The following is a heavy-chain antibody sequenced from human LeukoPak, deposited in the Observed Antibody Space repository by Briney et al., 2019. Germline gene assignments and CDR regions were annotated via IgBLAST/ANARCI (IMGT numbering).Heavy chain of an antibody. J-gene: IGHJ5*02. CDR3: ARDIAMVRGNWFDP. CDR2: IGSSSSTI. CDR1: GFTFSSYS. D-gene: IGHD3-10*01. Sequence: PGGSLRLSCAASGFTFSSYSMNWVRQAPGKGLEWVSYIGSSSSTIYYADSVKGRFTISRDNAKNSLYLQMNSLRAEDTAVYYCARDIAMVRGNWFDPWGQGTLVTVSS. V-gene: IGHV3-48*04.